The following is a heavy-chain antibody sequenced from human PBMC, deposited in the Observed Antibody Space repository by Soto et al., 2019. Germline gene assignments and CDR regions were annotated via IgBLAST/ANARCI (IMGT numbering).Heavy chain of an antibody. CDR2: IYWDDDT. CDR1: GFSLITSGVG. CDR3: AHTMAPRIFDS. V-gene: IGHV2-5*02. Sequence: QITLKEAGPTLVKPTQTLTLTCSLSGFSLITSGVGVGWIRQPPGKALEWLALIYWDDDTGYSTSLRSRLTITKDTSRNQVVLTMTNMDPADTATYYCAHTMAPRIFDSWGQGPLVTVSS. J-gene: IGHJ4*02.